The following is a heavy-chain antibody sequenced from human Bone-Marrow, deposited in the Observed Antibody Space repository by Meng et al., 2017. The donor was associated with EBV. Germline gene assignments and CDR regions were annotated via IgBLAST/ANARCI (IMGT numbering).Heavy chain of an antibody. CDR3: ASESGRGFTPDY. D-gene: IGHD3-10*01. V-gene: IGHV1-69*01. CDR1: GGTFNSDA. J-gene: IGHJ4*02. CDR2: LIPMSGAP. Sequence: QVKLVQAGAEVKKPGAPVKVSCWTSGGTFNSDAVSWVRQAPGQGLEWMGGLIPMSGAPHYAQKFQGRVTITADESTSTHYMDLSNLRSDDTAMYYCASESGRGFTPDYWGQGTLVTVSS.